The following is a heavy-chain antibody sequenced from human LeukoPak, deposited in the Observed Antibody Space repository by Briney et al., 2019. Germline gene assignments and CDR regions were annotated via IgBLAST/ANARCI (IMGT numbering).Heavy chain of an antibody. CDR2: IKPNSGDT. CDR1: GYTFTGYY. J-gene: IGHJ5*02. V-gene: IGHV1-2*02. CDR3: VRDRPHNWFDP. Sequence: ASVKVSCKASGYTFTGYYIHWVRQAPGQGLEWMGLIKPNSGDTKYAQKFQGRVTMTRDTSVTTAYMELSSLRSDDTALYYCVRDRPHNWFDPWGQGTLVTVSS.